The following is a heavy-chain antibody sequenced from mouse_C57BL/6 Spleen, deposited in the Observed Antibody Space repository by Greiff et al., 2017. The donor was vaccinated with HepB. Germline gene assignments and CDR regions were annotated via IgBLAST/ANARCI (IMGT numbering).Heavy chain of an antibody. D-gene: IGHD1-1*01. J-gene: IGHJ2*01. CDR1: GFTFSNYW. CDR3: TGRTTVPHFDY. Sequence: DVKLVESGGGLVQPGGSMKLSCVASGFTFSNYWMNWVRQSPEKGLEWVAQIRLKSDNYATHYAESVKGRFTISRDDSKSSVYLQMNNLRAEDTGIYYCTGRTTVPHFDYWGQGTTLTVSS. V-gene: IGHV6-3*01. CDR2: IRLKSDNYAT.